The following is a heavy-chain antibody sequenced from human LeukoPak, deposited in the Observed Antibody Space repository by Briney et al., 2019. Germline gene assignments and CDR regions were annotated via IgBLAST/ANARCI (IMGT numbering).Heavy chain of an antibody. V-gene: IGHV4-34*01. J-gene: IGHJ4*02. CDR3: ARRYYYNLGSFPFDF. D-gene: IGHD3-10*01. CDR1: GGPFSGYF. Sequence: PSETLSLTCAVSGGPFSGYFWSWIRQSSGKGLEWIGEIHNSGTTNYNPSLNSRVTISEDTSENQFYLNLSPVTAADTAVYYCARRYYYNLGSFPFDFWGQGTLVTVSS. CDR2: IHNSGTT.